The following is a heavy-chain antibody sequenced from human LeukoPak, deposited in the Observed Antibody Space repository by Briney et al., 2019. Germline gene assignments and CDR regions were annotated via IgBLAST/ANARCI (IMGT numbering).Heavy chain of an antibody. V-gene: IGHV1-69*06. CDR3: ASWQMTTVTTLAFDI. CDR1: GGTFSSYA. D-gene: IGHD4-17*01. CDR2: IIPIFGTA. Sequence: GSSVTVSCKASGGTFSSYAISWVRQAPGQGLEWMEGIIPIFGTANYAQKFQGRVTITADKSTSTAYMELSSLRSEDTAVYYCASWQMTTVTTLAFDIWGQGTMVTVSS. J-gene: IGHJ3*02.